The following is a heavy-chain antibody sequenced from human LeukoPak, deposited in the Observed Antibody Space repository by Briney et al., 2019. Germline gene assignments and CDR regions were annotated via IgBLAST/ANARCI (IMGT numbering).Heavy chain of an antibody. V-gene: IGHV4-39*01. J-gene: IGHJ5*02. Sequence: SETLSLTCTVSGGSVSSSSYYWGWIRQPPGTGLEWIGSIYYSGSTYYNPSLKSRVTISVDTSKNQFSLKLSSVTAADTAVYYCARHVWQQLVAWFDPWGQGTLVTVSS. CDR2: IYYSGST. D-gene: IGHD6-13*01. CDR1: GGSVSSSSYY. CDR3: ARHVWQQLVAWFDP.